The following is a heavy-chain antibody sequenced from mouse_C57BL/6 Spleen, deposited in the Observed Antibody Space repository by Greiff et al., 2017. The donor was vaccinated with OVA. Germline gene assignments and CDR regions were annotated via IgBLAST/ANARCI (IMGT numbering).Heavy chain of an antibody. CDR2: IYPGDGDT. V-gene: IGHV1-80*01. J-gene: IGHJ1*03. CDR3: ARDYYGSSYWYFDV. CDR1: GYAFSSYW. D-gene: IGHD1-1*01. Sequence: VQLQQSGAELVKPGASVKISCKASGYAFSSYWMNWVKQRPGKGLEWIGQIYPGDGDTNYNGKFKGKATLTADKSSSTAYMQLSSLTSEDSAVYFCARDYYGSSYWYFDVWGTGITVTVSS.